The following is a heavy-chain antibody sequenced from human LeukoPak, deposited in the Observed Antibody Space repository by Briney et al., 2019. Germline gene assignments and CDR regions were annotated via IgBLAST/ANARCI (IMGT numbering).Heavy chain of an antibody. J-gene: IGHJ6*02. CDR3: ARGYRLERLVYYYYGMDV. D-gene: IGHD1-1*01. V-gene: IGHV1-46*01. Sequence: GASVKVSCKASGYTFTSYYMHWVRQAPGQGLEWMGIINPSGGSTSYAQKFQGRVTMTRDTSTSTVYMELSSLRSEDTAVYYCARGYRLERLVYYYYGMDVWGQGTTVTVSS. CDR2: INPSGGST. CDR1: GYTFTSYY.